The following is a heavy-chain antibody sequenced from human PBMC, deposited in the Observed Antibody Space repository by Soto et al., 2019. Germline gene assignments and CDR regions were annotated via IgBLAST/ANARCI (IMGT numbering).Heavy chain of an antibody. Sequence: EVQLVESGGGLVQPGGSLRLSCAASGFTFSSYDMHWVRQVAGKGLECVSAIGVAGDTYYPDSVKGRFTISRESAKNSLYLQMNSMRAEDTAVYYCASGGWGSSWYEGGSRIDYWGQGTLVTVSS. CDR3: ASGGWGSSWYEGGSRIDY. CDR2: IGVAGDT. J-gene: IGHJ4*02. D-gene: IGHD6-13*01. CDR1: GFTFSSYD. V-gene: IGHV3-13*01.